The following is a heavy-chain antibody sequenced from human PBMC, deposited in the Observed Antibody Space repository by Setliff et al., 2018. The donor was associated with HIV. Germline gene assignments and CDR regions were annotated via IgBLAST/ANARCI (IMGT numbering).Heavy chain of an antibody. CDR3: ATEEGTTVHRIGF. Sequence: PSETLSLTCTVSGGSISSSTYCWGWIRQPPGKGLEWIGSICGTWKTYYNPSLKSRVTISVDTSKNQLSLKMTSVTAADTAVYYCATEEGTTVHRIGFWGQGTLVTVSS. CDR1: GGSISSSTYC. J-gene: IGHJ4*02. D-gene: IGHD4-17*01. CDR2: ICGTWKT. V-gene: IGHV4-39*07.